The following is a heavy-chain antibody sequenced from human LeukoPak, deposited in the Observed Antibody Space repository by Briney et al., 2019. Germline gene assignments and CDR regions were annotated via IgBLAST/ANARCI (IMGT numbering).Heavy chain of an antibody. CDR2: INHSGST. J-gene: IGHJ6*02. CDR1: GGSFSGYY. Sequence: PSETLSLTCAVYGGSFSGYYWSWIRQPPGKGLEWIGEINHSGSTNYNPSLKSRVTISVDTSKNQFSLKLSSVTAADTAVYYCARLSRGYRSSTSCFPRHPKYYYYGMDVWGQGTTVTVSS. V-gene: IGHV4-34*01. CDR3: ARLSRGYRSSTSCFPRHPKYYYYGMDV. D-gene: IGHD2-2*01.